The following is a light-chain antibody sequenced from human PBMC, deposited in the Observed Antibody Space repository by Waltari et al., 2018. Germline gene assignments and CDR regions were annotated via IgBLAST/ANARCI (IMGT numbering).Light chain of an antibody. V-gene: IGKV3-20*01. CDR3: QHHVRLPAT. J-gene: IGKJ1*01. CDR1: QDIGHY. Sequence: LVLTQSPGTLSLSPGGRATLSCRASQDIGHYLAWYKQKPGQAPRLLIYATSTRAAGIPDRFSGSGSGADFSLTITRLEPEDFAVYYCQHHVRLPATFGQGTKV. CDR2: ATS.